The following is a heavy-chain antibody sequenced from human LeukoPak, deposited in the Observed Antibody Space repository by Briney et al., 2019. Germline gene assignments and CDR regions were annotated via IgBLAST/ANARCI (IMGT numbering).Heavy chain of an antibody. D-gene: IGHD6-19*01. CDR1: GASVSGYY. Sequence: ETLSLTCSVSGASVSGYYWSWVRQAPGKGLEWVSVISSSGNSTHYADSVKGRFTISRDNSKNTVYLQMNSLRAEDTAVYYCAKDHLAVAGLYFSGFDPWGQGTLVTVSS. CDR3: AKDHLAVAGLYFSGFDP. V-gene: IGHV3-23*01. J-gene: IGHJ5*02. CDR2: ISSSGNST.